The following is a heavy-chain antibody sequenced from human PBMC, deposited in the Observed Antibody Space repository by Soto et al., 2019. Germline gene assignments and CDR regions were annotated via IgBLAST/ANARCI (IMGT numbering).Heavy chain of an antibody. Sequence: QVQLVQSGAEVKKPGSSMKVSCKASGGTFSNYTISWVRQAPGQGLEWMGGIIPILNIANYAQKFQGRVTITADKSTTTAYMELSSLRSEDTAVYYCARVSEMGTVTEGFYYYMDVWGKGTTVTVSS. J-gene: IGHJ6*03. CDR2: IIPILNIA. D-gene: IGHD4-17*01. CDR1: GGTFSNYT. CDR3: ARVSEMGTVTEGFYYYMDV. V-gene: IGHV1-69*02.